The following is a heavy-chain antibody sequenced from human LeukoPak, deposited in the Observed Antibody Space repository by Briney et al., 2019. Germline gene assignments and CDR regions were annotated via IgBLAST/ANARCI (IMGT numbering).Heavy chain of an antibody. V-gene: IGHV3-74*01. CDR1: GFTFSSHW. J-gene: IGHJ3*01. CDR3: AREVFEGQRQSDAFDV. Sequence: PGGSLRLSCAASGFTFSSHWMHWVRHAPGEGLVWVSRVNGPGDWTHYADSVRGRFIISRDNAENTISLQMNNLRAGDTAVYFCAREVFEGQRQSDAFDVWGQGTMVTVSS. CDR2: VNGPGDWT. D-gene: IGHD6-25*01.